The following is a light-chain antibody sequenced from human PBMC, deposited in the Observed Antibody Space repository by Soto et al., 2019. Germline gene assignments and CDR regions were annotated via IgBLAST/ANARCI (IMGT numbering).Light chain of an antibody. CDR2: QAS. CDR3: QQYKSYST. V-gene: IGKV1-5*03. Sequence: DIQMTQSPSILSASVGDRVTITCWASQSISSWLAWYQQKPGKAPRFLIFQASSLESGVPSRFSGSGPGTEFTLTISNLQPDDFATYYCQQYKSYSTFGQGTKVDIK. J-gene: IGKJ2*01. CDR1: QSISSW.